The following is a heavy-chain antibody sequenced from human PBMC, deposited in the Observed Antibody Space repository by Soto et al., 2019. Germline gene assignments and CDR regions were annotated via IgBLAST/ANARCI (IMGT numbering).Heavy chain of an antibody. Sequence: GGSLRLSCAASGFTFSNYAMRWVRQAPGKGLQWLAVISNDGSNEYSADSLKGRFSISRDNSKNTLYLQMSSLRVDDTAVYYCAKVGSGYIDSWGQGTLVTVSS. V-gene: IGHV3-30*18. CDR2: ISNDGSNE. CDR1: GFTFSNYA. D-gene: IGHD1-26*01. J-gene: IGHJ4*02. CDR3: AKVGSGYIDS.